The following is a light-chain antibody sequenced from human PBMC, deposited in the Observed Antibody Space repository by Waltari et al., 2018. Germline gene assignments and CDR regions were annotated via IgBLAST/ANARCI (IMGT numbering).Light chain of an antibody. CDR1: SSDVGAYNY. CDR3: SSYISSSTLEL. J-gene: IGLJ2*01. Sequence: QSALTQPASVSGSPGQSITISCTGTSSDVGAYNYVSWYQQHPGKAPKLRIFDVSNRPSGVSNLFSGSKSGNTASLTISGLQAEDEADYYCSSYISSSTLELFGGGTSLTVL. CDR2: DVS. V-gene: IGLV2-14*03.